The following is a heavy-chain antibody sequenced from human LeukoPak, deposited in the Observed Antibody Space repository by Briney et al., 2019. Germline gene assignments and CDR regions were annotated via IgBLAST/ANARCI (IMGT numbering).Heavy chain of an antibody. V-gene: IGHV1-8*01. CDR2: MNPNSGNT. CDR1: GYTFTSYD. J-gene: IGHJ4*02. Sequence: ASVKVSCKASGYTFTSYDINWVRQATGQGLEWMGWMNPNSGNTGYAQKFQGRVTMTRNTSISTAYMELSSLRSEDTAVYYCARVRIYCSGGSCYFDYWGQGTLVTVSS. CDR3: ARVRIYCSGGSCYFDY. D-gene: IGHD2-15*01.